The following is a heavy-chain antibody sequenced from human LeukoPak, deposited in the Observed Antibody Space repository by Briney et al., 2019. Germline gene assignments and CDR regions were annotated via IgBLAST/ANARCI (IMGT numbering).Heavy chain of an antibody. Sequence: SETLSLTCTVSGGSISSSSYYWGWLRQPPGKGLEWFGRIYYSGSTYYNPSPKSRVTISVDTSKNQFSLKLSSVTAADTAVYYCARQLSDYDYVWGSYRPTWWFDYWGQGTLVTVSS. J-gene: IGHJ4*02. D-gene: IGHD3-16*02. V-gene: IGHV4-39*01. CDR3: ARQLSDYDYVWGSYRPTWWFDY. CDR1: GGSISSSSYY. CDR2: IYYSGST.